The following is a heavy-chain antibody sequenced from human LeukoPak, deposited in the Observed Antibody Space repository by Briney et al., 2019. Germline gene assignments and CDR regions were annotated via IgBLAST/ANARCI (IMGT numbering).Heavy chain of an antibody. Sequence: GASVKVSCKASGYTXTSYGISWVRQAPGQGLEWMGSISAYNGNTNYAQKLQGRVTMTTDTSTGTAYMELRILRSDDTAVYYCARDGSSSGPLDYWGQGTLVTVSS. CDR2: ISAYNGNT. D-gene: IGHD6-19*01. CDR1: GYTXTSYG. V-gene: IGHV1-18*01. CDR3: ARDGSSSGPLDY. J-gene: IGHJ4*02.